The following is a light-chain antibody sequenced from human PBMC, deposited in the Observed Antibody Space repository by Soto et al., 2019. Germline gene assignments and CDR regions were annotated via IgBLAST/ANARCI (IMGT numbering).Light chain of an antibody. CDR2: AAS. CDR3: QQSYSLPWT. Sequence: DIPMTQSPSSLSASVGDRVTITCRASQRISDFLSWYQQKPGKAPELLIYAASSLQSGVPSRFSGSGSGTDFTLTISSLHPEDFATYYCQQSYSLPWTFGQGTRVEIK. CDR1: QRISDF. J-gene: IGKJ1*01. V-gene: IGKV1-39*01.